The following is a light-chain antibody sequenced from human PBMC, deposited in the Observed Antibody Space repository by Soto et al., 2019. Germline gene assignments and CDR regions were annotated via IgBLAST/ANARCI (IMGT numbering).Light chain of an antibody. V-gene: IGLV7-46*01. CDR3: LLTYSGPWV. CDR1: TGAVTSGHH. J-gene: IGLJ3*02. CDR2: HTT. Sequence: QAVVTQEPSLTVSPGATVTLTCGSSTGAVTSGHHPYWLQQKPGQAPRTLIYHTTNTLSWTPARFSGSLLGGKAALTLSGAQPEDEALYYCLLTYSGPWVFGGGTKLTVL.